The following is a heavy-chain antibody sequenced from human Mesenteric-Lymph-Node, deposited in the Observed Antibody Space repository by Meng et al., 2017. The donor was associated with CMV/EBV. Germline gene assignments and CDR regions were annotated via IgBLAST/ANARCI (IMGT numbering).Heavy chain of an antibody. J-gene: IGHJ4*02. D-gene: IGHD3-9*01. CDR1: GFTFSSYS. Sequence: GESLKISCAASGFTFSSYSMNWVRQAPGKGLEWVSSISSSSSYIYYADSVKGRFTISRDNAKNSLYLQMNSLRAEDTAVYYCARAPYFDGDYFDYWGQGTLVTVSS. CDR2: ISSSSSYI. CDR3: ARAPYFDGDYFDY. V-gene: IGHV3-21*01.